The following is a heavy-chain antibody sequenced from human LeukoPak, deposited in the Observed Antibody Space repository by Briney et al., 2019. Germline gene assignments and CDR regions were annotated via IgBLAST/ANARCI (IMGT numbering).Heavy chain of an antibody. D-gene: IGHD2-2*01. J-gene: IGHJ4*02. CDR2: IIPIFGTA. Sequence: GASVKVSCKASGGTFSSYAISWVRQAPGQGLEWMGGIIPIFGTANYAQKFQGRVTITADESTSTAYMELSSLRSEDTAVYYCARDHRTPPGTPAAIDYWGQGTLVTVSS. CDR1: GGTFSSYA. CDR3: ARDHRTPPGTPAAIDY. V-gene: IGHV1-69*13.